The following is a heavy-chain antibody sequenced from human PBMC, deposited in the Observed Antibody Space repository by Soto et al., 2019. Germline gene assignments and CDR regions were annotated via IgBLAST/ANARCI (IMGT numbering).Heavy chain of an antibody. CDR3: ARLLLYSVSGRGWFDP. CDR1: GFTFSKFW. Sequence: GGDLLLSCPASGFTFSKFWMSWVRQAPGKGLEWVANIKHDGSQKYYVDSVKGRFTISRDNAKNSLYLQMNSLRVDDTAVYYCARLLLYSVSGRGWFDPWGQGTLVTVSS. V-gene: IGHV3-7*03. J-gene: IGHJ5*02. D-gene: IGHD2-2*02. CDR2: IKHDGSQK.